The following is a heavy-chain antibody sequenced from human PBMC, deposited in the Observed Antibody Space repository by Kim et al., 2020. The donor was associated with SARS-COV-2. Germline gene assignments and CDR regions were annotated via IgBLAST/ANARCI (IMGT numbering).Heavy chain of an antibody. CDR3: ARAPYDFWSGYYQVGAFDI. D-gene: IGHD3-3*01. CDR1: RGSFSGYY. J-gene: IGHJ3*02. V-gene: IGHV4-34*01. CDR2: INHSGST. Sequence: SETLSLTCAVYRGSFSGYYWSWIRQPPGKGLEWIGEINHSGSTNYNPSLKSRVTISVDTSKNQFSLKLSSVTAADTAVYYCARAPYDFWSGYYQVGAFDIWGQGTMVTVSS.